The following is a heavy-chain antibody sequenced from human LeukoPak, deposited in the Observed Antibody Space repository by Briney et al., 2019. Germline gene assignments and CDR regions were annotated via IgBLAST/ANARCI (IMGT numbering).Heavy chain of an antibody. CDR2: IYTSGST. D-gene: IGHD6-19*01. CDR1: VGSISSYH. V-gene: IGHV4-4*07. Sequence: SETLSLTCTVSVGSISSYHWSWIRQPAGKGLEWIGLIYTSGSTNYNPSLKSRVTMSVDTYKNQFALKLSSVTAADTAVYYCARDGSGSGWSYYFDYGGRGTLVTVSS. J-gene: IGHJ4*02. CDR3: ARDGSGSGWSYYFDY.